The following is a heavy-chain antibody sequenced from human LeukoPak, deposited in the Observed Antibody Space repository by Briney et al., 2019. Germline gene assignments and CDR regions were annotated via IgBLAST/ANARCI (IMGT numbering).Heavy chain of an antibody. CDR2: IYYSGST. V-gene: IGHV4-39*07. CDR3: ARSTREYSDS. CDR1: GGSISSSSYY. Sequence: SETLSLTCTVSGGSISSSSYYWGWIRQPPGKGLEWIGSIYYSGSTYYNPSLKSRVTISVDTSKNQFSLKLSSVTAADTAVYYCARSTREYSDSWGQGTLVTVSS. D-gene: IGHD5-18*01. J-gene: IGHJ4*02.